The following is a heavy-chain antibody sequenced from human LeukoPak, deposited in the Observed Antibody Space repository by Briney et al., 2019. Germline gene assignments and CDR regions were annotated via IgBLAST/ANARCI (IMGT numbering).Heavy chain of an antibody. D-gene: IGHD2-15*01. CDR1: GFTFGDYA. V-gene: IGHV3-49*04. CDR2: IRSKAYGGTT. J-gene: IGHJ4*02. CDR3: TYCSGGSCYSSFDY. Sequence: PGRSLRLSCTASGFTFGDYAMSWVRQAPGKGLEWVGFIRSKAYGGTTEYAASVKGRFTISRDDSKSIAYLQMNSLKTEDTAVYYCTYCSGGSCYSSFDYWAREPWSPSPQ.